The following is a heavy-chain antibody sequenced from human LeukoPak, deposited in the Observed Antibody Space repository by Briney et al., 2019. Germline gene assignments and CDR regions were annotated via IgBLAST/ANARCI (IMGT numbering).Heavy chain of an antibody. CDR1: GYTFNLYY. CDR2: INPNNGGT. J-gene: IGHJ5*02. V-gene: IGHV1-2*02. D-gene: IGHD1-14*01. CDR3: ARDAIGGLGTTWDL. Sequence: GASVKVSCKASGYTFNLYYTHWVRQAPGQGLEWMGWINPNNGGTKYAQNFQGRVSMTRDTSISTAYMELSSLKSDDTAVYYCARDAIGGLGTTWDLWGQGTLVTVSS.